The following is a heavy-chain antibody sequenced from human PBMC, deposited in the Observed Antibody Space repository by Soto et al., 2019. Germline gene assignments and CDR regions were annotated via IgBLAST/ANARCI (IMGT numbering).Heavy chain of an antibody. CDR3: AKDSFSTPLPDAI. J-gene: IGHJ3*02. D-gene: IGHD2-2*01. V-gene: IGHV1-69*04. CDR2: IIPILGIA. CDR1: GGTFSSYT. Sequence: GASVKVSCKASGGTFSSYTISWVRQAPGQGLEWMGRIIPILGIANYAQKFQGRVTITADKSTSTAYMELSSLRSEDTAVYYCAKDSFSTPLPDAIWGQGTMVTVSS.